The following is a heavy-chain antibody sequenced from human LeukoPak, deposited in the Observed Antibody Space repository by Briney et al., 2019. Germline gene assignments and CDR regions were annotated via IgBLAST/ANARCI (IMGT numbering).Heavy chain of an antibody. CDR2: IRYDGSNK. Sequence: GGSLRLSCAASGFTFSSYAMHWVRQAPGKGLEWVAFIRYDGSNKYYADSVKGRFTISRDNAKNTLYLQMNSLRAEDTAVYYCARDWGDYYDSSGYLPGLDYWGQGTLVTVSS. J-gene: IGHJ4*02. V-gene: IGHV3-30*02. D-gene: IGHD3-22*01. CDR3: ARDWGDYYDSSGYLPGLDY. CDR1: GFTFSSYA.